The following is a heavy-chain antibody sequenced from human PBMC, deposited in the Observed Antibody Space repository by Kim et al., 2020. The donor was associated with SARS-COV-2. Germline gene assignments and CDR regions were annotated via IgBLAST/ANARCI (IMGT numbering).Heavy chain of an antibody. J-gene: IGHJ4*02. CDR3: ARDGYYGSGSYFAY. D-gene: IGHD3-10*01. Sequence: NPSLKSRVTTSVDTSKNQLSLKLSSVTAADTGVYYWARDGYYGSGSYFAYWGQGTLVTVSS. V-gene: IGHV4-59*01.